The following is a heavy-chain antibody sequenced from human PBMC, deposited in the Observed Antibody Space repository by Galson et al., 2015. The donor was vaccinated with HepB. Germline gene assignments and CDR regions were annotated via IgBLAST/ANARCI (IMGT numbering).Heavy chain of an antibody. Sequence: ETLSLTCTVSGGSFSGYYWNWIRQPPGRGLEWIGYISYTGSTYYNPSLKSRVTILLDTSKNQFSLRLNSVAAADTAVYYCVRDGRMSNINWREWNWFDPWGQGTLVTVS. J-gene: IGHJ5*02. CDR2: ISYTGST. CDR1: GGSFSGYY. V-gene: IGHV4-59*01. D-gene: IGHD1-1*01. CDR3: VRDGRMSNINWREWNWFDP.